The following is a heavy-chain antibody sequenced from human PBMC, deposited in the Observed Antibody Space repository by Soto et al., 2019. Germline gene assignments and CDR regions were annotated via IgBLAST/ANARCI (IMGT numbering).Heavy chain of an antibody. Sequence: VASVKVSCKASGYTFTSYVISWVRQAPGQGLEWMGWISAYNGNTNYAQKLQGRVTMTTDTSTSTAYMELRSLRSDDTAVYYCARELEPLIESWFAPWGQGTLVTVSS. CDR2: ISAYNGNT. D-gene: IGHD1-1*01. CDR3: ARELEPLIESWFAP. V-gene: IGHV1-18*01. J-gene: IGHJ5*02. CDR1: GYTFTSYV.